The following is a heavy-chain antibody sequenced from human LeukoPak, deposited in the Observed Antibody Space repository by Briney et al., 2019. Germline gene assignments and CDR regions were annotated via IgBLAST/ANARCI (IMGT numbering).Heavy chain of an antibody. CDR3: AKDGVLWFGESSYFDY. J-gene: IGHJ4*02. V-gene: IGHV3-30*02. CDR2: IRYDGSNK. D-gene: IGHD3-10*01. CDR1: GFTFSSYG. Sequence: PGGSLRLSCAASGFTFSSYGMHWVRQAPGKGLEWVAFIRYDGSNKYYADSVKGRFTISRDNSKNTLYLQMNSLRAEDTAVYYCAKDGVLWFGESSYFDYWGQGTLVTVSS.